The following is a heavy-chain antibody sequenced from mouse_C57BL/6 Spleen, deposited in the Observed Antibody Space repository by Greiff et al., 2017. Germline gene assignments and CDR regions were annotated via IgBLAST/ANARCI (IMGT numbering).Heavy chain of an antibody. CDR3: TRDSAGCDLFAY. V-gene: IGHV1-15*01. CDR2: IDPETGGT. Sequence: VKLQESGAELVRPGASVTLSCKASGYTFTDYEMHWVKQTPVHGLEWIGAIDPETGGTAYNQKFKGKAILTADTSSNTAYMELRSLTSEDSAVYYCTRDSAGCDLFAYWGQGTMVTVSA. J-gene: IGHJ3*01. CDR1: GYTFTDYE. D-gene: IGHD3-2*02.